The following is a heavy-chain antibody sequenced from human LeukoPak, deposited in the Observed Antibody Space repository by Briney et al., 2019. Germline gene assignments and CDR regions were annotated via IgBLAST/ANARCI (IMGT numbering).Heavy chain of an antibody. Sequence: GGSLRLSCAASGFTFSNYWMHWVRQAPGKGLEWVSVVSGSGSNTYYADSVKGRFTISRDNSKSTVYLLMNSLRTEDTAVYYCAKDLSIAVAGTEHWGQGTLVTVSS. CDR3: AKDLSIAVAGTEH. CDR2: VSGSGSNT. D-gene: IGHD6-19*01. V-gene: IGHV3-23*01. J-gene: IGHJ4*02. CDR1: GFTFSNYW.